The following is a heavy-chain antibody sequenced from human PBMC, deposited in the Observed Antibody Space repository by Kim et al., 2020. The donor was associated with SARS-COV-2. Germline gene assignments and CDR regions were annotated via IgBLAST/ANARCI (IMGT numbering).Heavy chain of an antibody. V-gene: IGHV1-69*04. CDR2: IIPILGIA. CDR3: ARDHPSVSFLYDAFDI. CDR1: GGTFSSYT. Sequence: SVKVSCKASGGTFSSYTISWVRQAPGQGLEWMGRIIPILGIANNAQKFQGRVTITADKSTSTAYMELSSLRSEDTAVYYCARDHPSVSFLYDAFDIWGQGTMVTVSS. J-gene: IGHJ3*02.